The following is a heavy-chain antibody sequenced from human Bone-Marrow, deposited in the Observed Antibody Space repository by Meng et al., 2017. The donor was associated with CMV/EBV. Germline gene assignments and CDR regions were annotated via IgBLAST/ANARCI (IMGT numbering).Heavy chain of an antibody. V-gene: IGHV1-2*02. CDR2: INPNSGGT. Sequence: ASVKVSCKASGYTFTGYYMHWVRQAPGQGLEWMGWINPNSGGTNYAQKFQGRVTMTRDTSISTAYMELRSLRSEDTAVYYCARDVLLWFGESPPQNYGMDVWGQGTTVTVSS. J-gene: IGHJ6*02. CDR3: ARDVLLWFGESPPQNYGMDV. D-gene: IGHD3-10*01. CDR1: GYTFTGYY.